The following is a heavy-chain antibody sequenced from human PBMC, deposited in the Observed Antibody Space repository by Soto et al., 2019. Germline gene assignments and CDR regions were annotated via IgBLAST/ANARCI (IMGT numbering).Heavy chain of an antibody. CDR2: IYYSGST. Sequence: SETLSLTCTVSGGSISSYYWSWIRQPPGKGLEWIGYIYYSGSTNYNPSLKSRVTISVDTSKNQFSLKLSSVTAADTAVYYCARVKDFWSGYFDGRQGTGKVWFDPWGQGTLVTVSS. V-gene: IGHV4-59*01. CDR1: GGSISSYY. J-gene: IGHJ5*02. D-gene: IGHD3-3*01. CDR3: ARVKDFWSGYFDGRQGTGKVWFDP.